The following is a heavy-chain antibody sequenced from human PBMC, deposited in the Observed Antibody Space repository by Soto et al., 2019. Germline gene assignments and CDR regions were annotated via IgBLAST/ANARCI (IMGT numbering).Heavy chain of an antibody. Sequence: SGPTLVNPTQTLTLTCTFSGFSLSTSGVGVGWIRQPPGKALEWLALIYWDDDKRYSPSLKSRLTITKDTPKNQVVLTMTNMDPVDTATYYCATNRIVVVNNYITNYGMDVWGQGTTVTVSS. CDR1: GFSLSTSGVG. J-gene: IGHJ6*02. D-gene: IGHD3-22*01. CDR2: IYWDDDK. V-gene: IGHV2-5*02. CDR3: ATNRIVVVNNYITNYGMDV.